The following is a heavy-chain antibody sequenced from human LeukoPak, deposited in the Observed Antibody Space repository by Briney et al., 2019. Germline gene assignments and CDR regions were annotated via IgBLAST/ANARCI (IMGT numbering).Heavy chain of an antibody. J-gene: IGHJ4*02. CDR2: IYHSGST. CDR3: ARDYDFWSGYDY. CDR1: GGSISSSNW. Sequence: SETLSLTCAVSGGSISSSNWWSWVRQPPGKGLEWIGEIYHSGSTNYNPSLKSRVTISVDKSKNQFSLKLSSVTAADTAGYYCARDYDFWSGYDYWGQGTLVTVSS. V-gene: IGHV4-4*02. D-gene: IGHD3-3*01.